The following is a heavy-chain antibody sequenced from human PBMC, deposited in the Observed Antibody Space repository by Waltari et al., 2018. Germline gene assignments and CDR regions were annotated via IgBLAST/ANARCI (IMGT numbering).Heavy chain of an antibody. Sequence: QVQLVQSGAEVKKPGSSVKVSCKASGGTFSSYAISWVRKAPGQGLEWMGGIIPIFGTANYAQKFQGRVTMTADESTSTAYMELSSLRSEDTAVDYCARDRAQGMGATPGRWFDPWGQGTLVTVSS. CDR1: GGTFSSYA. J-gene: IGHJ5*02. CDR2: IIPIFGTA. CDR3: ARDRAQGMGATPGRWFDP. D-gene: IGHD1-26*01. V-gene: IGHV1-69*01.